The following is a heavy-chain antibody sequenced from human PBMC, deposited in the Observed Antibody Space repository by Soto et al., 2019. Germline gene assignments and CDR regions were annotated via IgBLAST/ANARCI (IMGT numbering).Heavy chain of an antibody. D-gene: IGHD3-10*01. CDR3: AKDRPRRTYGYFFDY. J-gene: IGHJ4*02. V-gene: IGHV3-23*01. CDR1: GFTFSTYA. CDR2: VSASGLNT. Sequence: EVQLLESGGKLVQPGGSLTLSCAASGFTFSTYAMAWVRQAPGKGLEWVSGVSASGLNTDYADPVKGRFYISRDNSKNTVPLHMNSLRAEDTALYYRAKDRPRRTYGYFFDYWGRERRSPSPQ.